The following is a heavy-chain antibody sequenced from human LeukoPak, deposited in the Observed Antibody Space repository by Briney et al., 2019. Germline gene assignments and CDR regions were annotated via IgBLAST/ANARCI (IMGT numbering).Heavy chain of an antibody. V-gene: IGHV4-59*08. J-gene: IGHJ4*02. CDR2: IYYSGST. CDR1: GGSISSYY. Sequence: SETLSLTCTVSGGSISSYYWSWIRQPPGKGLEWIGYIYYSGSTNYNPSLKSRVTISVDTYKNQFSLKLSSVTAADTAVYYCARRAYYYDSSGYYYYFDYWGQGTLVTVSS. CDR3: ARRAYYYDSSGYYYYFDY. D-gene: IGHD3-22*01.